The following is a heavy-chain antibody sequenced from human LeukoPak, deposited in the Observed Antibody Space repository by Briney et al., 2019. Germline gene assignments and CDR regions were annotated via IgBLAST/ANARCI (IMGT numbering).Heavy chain of an antibody. V-gene: IGHV4-31*03. D-gene: IGHD2-8*01. J-gene: IGHJ5*02. CDR2: IYYSGST. CDR1: GVSISSGDYY. CDR3: ARWTGDQSSYGFDP. Sequence: PSQTLSLTCTVSGVSISSGDYYWSWIRQHPGKGLEWIGYIYYSGSTYYNPSLESRVTISVDTSKNQFSLKLSSVTAADTAVYYCARWTGDQSSYGFDPWGQGTLVTVSS.